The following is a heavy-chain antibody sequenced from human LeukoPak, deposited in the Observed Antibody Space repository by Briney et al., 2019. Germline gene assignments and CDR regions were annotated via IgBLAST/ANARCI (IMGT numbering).Heavy chain of an antibody. CDR2: ISGSGGTT. D-gene: IGHD3-22*01. Sequence: PGGSLRLSCAASGFTFSSYWMSWVRQAPGKGLEWVSTISGSGGTTYYADSVKGRFTISRDNSKNTLYLQVNSLRAEDTAVYYCAKSVNYYDSSGSDYWGQGTLVTVSS. J-gene: IGHJ4*02. V-gene: IGHV3-23*01. CDR1: GFTFSSYW. CDR3: AKSVNYYDSSGSDY.